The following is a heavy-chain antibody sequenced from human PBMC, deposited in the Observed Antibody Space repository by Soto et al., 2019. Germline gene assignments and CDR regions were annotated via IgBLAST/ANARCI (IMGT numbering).Heavy chain of an antibody. CDR2: VIPLFVTA. CDR3: AGAPAGDYYYYYKFHL. Sequence: QVQLLQSGAEVKKPGYSVRVSCKASGDIFTRYSFSWVRQAPGQGLEWMGGVIPLFVTANYGQKLQGRVTLPADKSMSTALIDNRGLRSDHTAVYYCAGAPAGDYYYYYKFHLWGQGTAVTVS. J-gene: IGHJ6*02. CDR1: GDIFTRYS. D-gene: IGHD2-21*02. V-gene: IGHV1-69*06.